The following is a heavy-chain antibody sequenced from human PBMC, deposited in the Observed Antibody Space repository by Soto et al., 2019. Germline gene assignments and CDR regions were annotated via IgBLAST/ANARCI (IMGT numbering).Heavy chain of an antibody. J-gene: IGHJ5*02. CDR2: IYYSGST. CDR1: GGSLSSYY. Sequence: SETLSLTCTVSGGSLSSYYWGWIRQPPGKGLEWIGSIYYSGSTYYNPSLKSRVTISVDTSKNQFSLKLSSVTAADTAVYYCASPKIAFYNWFDPWGQGTLVTVSS. V-gene: IGHV4-39*01. D-gene: IGHD3-3*02. CDR3: ASPKIAFYNWFDP.